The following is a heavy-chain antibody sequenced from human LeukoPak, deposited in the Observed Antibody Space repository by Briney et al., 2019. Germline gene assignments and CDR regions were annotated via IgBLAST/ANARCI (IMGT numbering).Heavy chain of an antibody. CDR1: GFTFDDCT. J-gene: IGHJ4*02. CDR3: AKGLVGTTTFMDY. D-gene: IGHD1-26*01. V-gene: IGHV3-9*01. Sequence: GGSLRLSCAASGFTFDDCTMHWVRHAPGKGLEWVSSISWNSGSIAYADSVKGRFTISRDNAKNSLFLQMNSLRAEDTAFYYCAKGLVGTTTFMDYWGQGTLVTVSS. CDR2: ISWNSGSI.